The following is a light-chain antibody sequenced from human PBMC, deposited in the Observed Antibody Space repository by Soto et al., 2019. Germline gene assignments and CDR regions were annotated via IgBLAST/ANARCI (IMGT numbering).Light chain of an antibody. CDR3: QQYANSPIT. J-gene: IGKJ5*01. V-gene: IGKV3-20*01. CDR1: HTVGSY. CDR2: DTS. Sequence: ELVLTQSPDTLSLSPGERVTLSCRASHTVGSYLAWFQQTPGQAPRLLIYDTSNRAAGIPDRFFGSGSGTDFTLTINRLEPEDFAVYYCQQYANSPITFGQGTRLEIK.